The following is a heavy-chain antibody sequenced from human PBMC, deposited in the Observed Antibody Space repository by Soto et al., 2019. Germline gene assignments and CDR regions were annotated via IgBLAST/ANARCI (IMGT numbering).Heavy chain of an antibody. J-gene: IGHJ4*02. CDR1: GYTFNRHG. D-gene: IGHD1-26*01. Sequence: QVQLVQSGGEVKKPGASVKVSCKASGYTFNRHGITWVRQAPGHGLEWMGWISGYNGDINYEQKFQGRVTLSSDTLTSTVYLELKSLRFDDTAVYYCARVRIVGAREIDFWGQGTLVTVSS. CDR3: ARVRIVGAREIDF. CDR2: ISGYNGDI. V-gene: IGHV1-18*04.